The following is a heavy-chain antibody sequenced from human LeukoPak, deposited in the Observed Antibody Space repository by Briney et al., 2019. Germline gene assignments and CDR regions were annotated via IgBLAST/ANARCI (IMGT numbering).Heavy chain of an antibody. D-gene: IGHD6-19*01. CDR1: GFTFSSYA. Sequence: GGPLRLSCAASGFTFSSYAMSWVRLAPGKGLEWVSAISGSGGSTYYADSVKGRFTISRDNSKNTLYLQMNSLRAEDTAVYYCAKDLSGWFYFDYWGQGTLVTVSS. J-gene: IGHJ4*02. V-gene: IGHV3-23*01. CDR2: ISGSGGST. CDR3: AKDLSGWFYFDY.